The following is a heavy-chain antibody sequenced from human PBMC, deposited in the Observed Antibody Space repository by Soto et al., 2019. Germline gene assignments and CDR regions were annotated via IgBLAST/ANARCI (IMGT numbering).Heavy chain of an antibody. D-gene: IGHD3-22*01. Sequence: GGSLRLSCAASGFTFSNYWMHWVRQTPGMGLVWVSAISGSGVSTYYADSVKGRFTISRDNSKNTLYLQMNSLRAEDTAVYYCAKSPGMYYYDSSGYYHYDYWGKGTLVTVSS. CDR1: GFTFSNYW. CDR3: AKSPGMYYYDSSGYYHYDY. J-gene: IGHJ4*02. V-gene: IGHV3-23*01. CDR2: ISGSGVST.